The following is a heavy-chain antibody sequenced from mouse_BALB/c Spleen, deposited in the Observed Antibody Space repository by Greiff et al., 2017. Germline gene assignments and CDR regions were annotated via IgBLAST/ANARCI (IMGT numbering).Heavy chain of an antibody. CDR3: TRDRDY. V-gene: IGHV5-6-4*01. J-gene: IGHJ2*01. Sequence: EVKLVESGGGLVQPGGSLKLSCAASGFTFSSYTMSWVRQTPEKRLEWVATISSGGSYTYYPDSVKGRFTISRDNAKNTLYLQMSSLKSEDTAMYYCTRDRDYWGQGTTLTVSS. CDR1: GFTFSSYT. CDR2: ISSGGSYT.